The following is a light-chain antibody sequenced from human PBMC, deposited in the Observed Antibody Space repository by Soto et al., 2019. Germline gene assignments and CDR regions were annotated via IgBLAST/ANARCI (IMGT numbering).Light chain of an antibody. CDR2: KAS. CDR3: QHYNTYPWT. Sequence: DIQMTQSPSTLSASVGDRVTITCRASQSISSWVAWYQQKPGKGPKLLIYKASHLESGVPSRFSGSGSGTEFTLTISSLQPCDFATYYCQHYNTYPWTFGHGTKVDIK. CDR1: QSISSW. V-gene: IGKV1-5*03. J-gene: IGKJ1*01.